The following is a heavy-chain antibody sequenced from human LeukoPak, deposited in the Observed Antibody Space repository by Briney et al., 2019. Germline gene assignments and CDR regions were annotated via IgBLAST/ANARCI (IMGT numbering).Heavy chain of an antibody. Sequence: GGSLRLSCAASGFTFSSYSMNWVRQAPGKGLEWVSSISSSSSYIYYADSVKGRFTISRDNAKNSLYLQMNSLRAEDTAVFYCARVGYCSGASCFNGMDVWGQGTTVTVSS. D-gene: IGHD2-15*01. CDR2: ISSSSSYI. J-gene: IGHJ6*02. V-gene: IGHV3-21*01. CDR1: GFTFSSYS. CDR3: ARVGYCSGASCFNGMDV.